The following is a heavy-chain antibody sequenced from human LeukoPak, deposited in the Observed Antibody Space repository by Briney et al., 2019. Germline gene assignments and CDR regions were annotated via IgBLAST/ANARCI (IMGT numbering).Heavy chain of an antibody. CDR3: ARYGSGSYGAFDI. Sequence: GGSLRLSCAASGFXFSSYEINWVRQAPGKGLEWVSYISSSGSTIYYADSVKGRFTISRDNAKNSLYLQMNSLRAEDTAVYYCARYGSGSYGAFDIWGQGTMVTVSS. CDR2: ISSSGSTI. D-gene: IGHD3-10*01. V-gene: IGHV3-48*03. CDR1: GFXFSSYE. J-gene: IGHJ3*02.